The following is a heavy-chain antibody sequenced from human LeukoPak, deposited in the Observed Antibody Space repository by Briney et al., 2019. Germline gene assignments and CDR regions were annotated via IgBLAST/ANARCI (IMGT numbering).Heavy chain of an antibody. J-gene: IGHJ3*02. CDR2: MNRKGSRT. V-gene: IGHV3-74*01. Sequence: GGSLRLSCAASGFTFSTYCMYWVRQAPGKGLVWVSRMNRKGSRTSYADYLKGRVTISRNNAKNTLYLQMNSLRAEDTAVYYCARGRYCSSTRCYKAFDIWGQGTKVTV. D-gene: IGHD2-2*02. CDR1: GFTFSTYC. CDR3: ARGRYCSSTRCYKAFDI.